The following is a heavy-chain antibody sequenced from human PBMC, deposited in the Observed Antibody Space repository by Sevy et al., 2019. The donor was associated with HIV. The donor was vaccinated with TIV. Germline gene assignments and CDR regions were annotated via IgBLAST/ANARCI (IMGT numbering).Heavy chain of an antibody. CDR1: GGSISSSSYY. J-gene: IGHJ4*02. CDR3: ASLRITMVQGVTNFDY. Sequence: SGTLSLTCTVSGGSISSSSYYWGWIRQPPGKGLEWIGSIYYSGSTYYNPSLKSRVTISVDTSKNQFSLKLSSVTAADTAVYYCASLRITMVQGVTNFDYWGQGTLVTVSS. D-gene: IGHD3-10*01. V-gene: IGHV4-39*01. CDR2: IYYSGST.